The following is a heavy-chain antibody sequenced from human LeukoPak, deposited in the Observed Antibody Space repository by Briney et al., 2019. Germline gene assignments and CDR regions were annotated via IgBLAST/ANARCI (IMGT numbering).Heavy chain of an antibody. CDR2: IRSKANSYAT. Sequence: QPGGSLRLSCAASGFTFSGSAMHWVRQASGKGLEWVGRIRSKANSYATAYAASVKGGFTISRDDSKNTAYLQMNSLKTEDTAVYYCTSPHYYDSSGRGGYWGQGTLVTVSS. CDR1: GFTFSGSA. D-gene: IGHD3-22*01. J-gene: IGHJ4*02. CDR3: TSPHYYDSSGRGGY. V-gene: IGHV3-73*01.